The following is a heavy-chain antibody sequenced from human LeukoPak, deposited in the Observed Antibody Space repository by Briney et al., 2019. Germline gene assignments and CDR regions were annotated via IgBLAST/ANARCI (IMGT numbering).Heavy chain of an antibody. D-gene: IGHD4-17*01. Sequence: KASETLSLTCTVSGGSISSYYWSWIRQPPGKGLEWIGYIYYSGSTNYNPSLKSRVTISVDTSKNQFSLKLSSVTAADTAVYYCARDDYGDYVFGYWGQGTLVTVSS. J-gene: IGHJ4*02. CDR2: IYYSGST. CDR3: ARDDYGDYVFGY. V-gene: IGHV4-59*01. CDR1: GGSISSYY.